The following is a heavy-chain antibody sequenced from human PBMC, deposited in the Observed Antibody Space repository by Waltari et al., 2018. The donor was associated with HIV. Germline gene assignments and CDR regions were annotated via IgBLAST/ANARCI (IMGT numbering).Heavy chain of an antibody. CDR3: AKLFGSGSSDY. CDR2: ISYDGSNK. J-gene: IGHJ4*02. V-gene: IGHV3-30*18. CDR1: GFTFSSYG. D-gene: IGHD3-10*01. Sequence: QVQLVESGGGVVQPGRSLRLSCAASGFTFSSYGMHWVRQAPGKGMEWVAVISYDGSNKYYADSVKGRFTISRDNSKNTLYLQMNSLRAEDTAVYYCAKLFGSGSSDYWGQGTLVTVSS.